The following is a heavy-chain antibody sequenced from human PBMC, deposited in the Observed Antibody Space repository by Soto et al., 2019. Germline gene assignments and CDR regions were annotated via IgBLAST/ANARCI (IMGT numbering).Heavy chain of an antibody. J-gene: IGHJ4*02. D-gene: IGHD2-21*02. CDR3: QFAYCGGDCYFR. CDR2: ISYDGSNK. Sequence: QVQLVESGGGVVQPGRSLRLSCAASGLTFSSYGMHWVRQAPGKGLEWVAVISYDGSNKYYADSVKGRFTISRDNSKNTLYLQMNSLRAEDTAVYYCQFAYCGGDCYFRWGQGTLVTVSS. V-gene: IGHV3-30*03. CDR1: GLTFSSYG.